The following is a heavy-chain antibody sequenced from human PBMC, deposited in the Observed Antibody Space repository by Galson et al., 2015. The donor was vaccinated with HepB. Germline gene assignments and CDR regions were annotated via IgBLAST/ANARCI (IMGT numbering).Heavy chain of an antibody. D-gene: IGHD3-22*01. J-gene: IGHJ3*02. Sequence: PALVKPTQTLTLTCTFSGFSLSTSGMCVSWIRQPPGKALEWLALIDWDDDKYYSTSLKTRLTISKDTSKNQVVLTMTNMDPVDTATYYCARITYYYDSSGYYFGAFDIWGQGTMVTVSS. CDR3: ARITYYYDSSGYYFGAFDI. V-gene: IGHV2-70*01. CDR2: IDWDDDK. CDR1: GFSLSTSGMC.